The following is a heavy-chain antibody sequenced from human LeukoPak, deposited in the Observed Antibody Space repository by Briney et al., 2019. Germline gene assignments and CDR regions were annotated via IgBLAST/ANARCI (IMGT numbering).Heavy chain of an antibody. CDR1: GFTFSSYA. J-gene: IGHJ4*02. Sequence: GGSLRLSCAASGFTFSSYAIHWVRQAPGKGLEWVAVISHDGYHEHYADSVKGRFTLSRDNSKNTVFLQMSSLRAEDTAVYYCARPNRRYFDLNYYFDYWGQGTLVTVSS. D-gene: IGHD3-9*01. V-gene: IGHV3-30*04. CDR3: ARPNRRYFDLNYYFDY. CDR2: ISHDGYHE.